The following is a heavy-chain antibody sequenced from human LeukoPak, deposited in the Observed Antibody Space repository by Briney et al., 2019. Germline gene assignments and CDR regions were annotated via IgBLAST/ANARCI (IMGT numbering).Heavy chain of an antibody. J-gene: IGHJ5*02. Sequence: SETLSLTCSVSGGSISTTGYCWSWIRQHPGKGLEWIGYIYYNGSTYYNPSLKSRVTISVDTSKNQFSLKLSSVTAADTAVYYCARAWTTANWFDPWGQGTLVTVSS. CDR3: ARAWTTANWFDP. D-gene: IGHD4-11*01. CDR1: GGSISTTGYC. V-gene: IGHV4-31*03. CDR2: IYYNGST.